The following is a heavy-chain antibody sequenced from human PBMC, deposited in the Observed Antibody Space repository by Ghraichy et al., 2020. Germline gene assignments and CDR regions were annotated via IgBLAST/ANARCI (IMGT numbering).Heavy chain of an antibody. D-gene: IGHD3-22*01. J-gene: IGHJ4*02. Sequence: SQTISLTCAVYGGSFSGYYWSWIRQPPGKGLEWIGEINHSGSTNYNPSLKSRVTISVDTSKNQFSLKLSSVTAADTAVYYCARGENYYYDSSGYYLNDYWGQGTLVTVSS. V-gene: IGHV4-34*01. CDR3: ARGENYYYDSSGYYLNDY. CDR1: GGSFSGYY. CDR2: INHSGST.